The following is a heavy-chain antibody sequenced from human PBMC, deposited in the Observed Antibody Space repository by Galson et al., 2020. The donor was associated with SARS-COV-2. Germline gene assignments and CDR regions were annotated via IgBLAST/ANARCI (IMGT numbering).Heavy chain of an antibody. D-gene: IGHD1-26*01. J-gene: IGHJ4*02. V-gene: IGHV2-5*02. CDR1: GFSLNTDGVA. CDR2: IFWDDDK. Sequence: SGRTLVKATQPLTLTCTLSGFSLNTDGVAVTWIRQPPGKALEWLAIIFWDDDKRYSPSLESRLTITKDTSENQVVLTMTNMDPVDTATDHCAHNTDPTTSVDYWGQGTLVTVSS. CDR3: AHNTDPTTSVDY.